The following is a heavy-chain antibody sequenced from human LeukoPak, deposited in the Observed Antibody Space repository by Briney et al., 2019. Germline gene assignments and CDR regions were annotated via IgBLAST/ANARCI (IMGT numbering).Heavy chain of an antibody. CDR1: GYTFTGYY. CDR2: INPNSAGT. D-gene: IGHD3-22*01. V-gene: IGHV1-2*06. Sequence: ASVKVSCKASGYTFTGYYMHWVRQAPGQGLEWMGRINPNSAGTNYAQKFQGRVTMTRDTSISTAYMELSRLRSDDTAVYYCARAETGTYYYDSSGSFDYWGQGTLVTVSP. J-gene: IGHJ4*02. CDR3: ARAETGTYYYDSSGSFDY.